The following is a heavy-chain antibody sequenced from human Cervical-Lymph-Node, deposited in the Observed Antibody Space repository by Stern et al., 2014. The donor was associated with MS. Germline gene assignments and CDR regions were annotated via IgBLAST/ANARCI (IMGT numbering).Heavy chain of an antibody. D-gene: IGHD6-13*01. CDR3: ARDLGIAAAGTLDY. CDR1: GFTFSSYG. J-gene: IGHJ4*02. Sequence: MQLVESGGGVVQPGRSLRLSCAASGFTFSSYGMHWVRQAPGKGLEWVAVIWYDGSNKYYADSVKGRFTISRDNSKNTLYLQMNSLRAEDTAVYYCARDLGIAAAGTLDYWGQGTLVTVSS. CDR2: IWYDGSNK. V-gene: IGHV3-33*01.